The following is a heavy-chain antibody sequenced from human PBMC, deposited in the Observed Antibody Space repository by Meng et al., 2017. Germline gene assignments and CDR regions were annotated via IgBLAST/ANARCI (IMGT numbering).Heavy chain of an antibody. V-gene: IGHV4-34*01. J-gene: IGHJ4*02. CDR2: INHSGST. CDR1: GVSFSGYY. CDR3: ARGRGSWGY. D-gene: IGHD3-16*01. Sequence: QVQLQQWGAGLLKPSEPLSRTCAVYGVSFSGYYWSWIRQPPGKGLEWIGEINHSGSTNYNPSLKSRVTISVDTSKNQFSLKLSSVTAADTAVYYCARGRGSWGYWGQGTLVTVSS.